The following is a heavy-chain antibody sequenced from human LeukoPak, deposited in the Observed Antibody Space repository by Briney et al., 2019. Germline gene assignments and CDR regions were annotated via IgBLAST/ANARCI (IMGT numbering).Heavy chain of an antibody. J-gene: IGHJ1*01. V-gene: IGHV1-46*01. CDR3: AREGVPSANSAEYFQH. CDR1: GYTFTSYY. CDR2: INPSGGST. D-gene: IGHD2-2*01. Sequence: GASVKVSCKASGYTFTSYYMHWVRQAPGQGLEWMGIINPSGGSTSYAQKFQGRVTMTRDTSTSIVYMELSSLRSEDTAVYYCAREGVPSANSAEYFQHWGQGTQVTVSS.